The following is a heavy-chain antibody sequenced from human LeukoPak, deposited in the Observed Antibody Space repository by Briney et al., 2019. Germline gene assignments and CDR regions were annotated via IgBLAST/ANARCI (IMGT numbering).Heavy chain of an antibody. Sequence: PSETLSLTCTVSGGSISSSSYYWGWVRQPPGKGLEWIGSIYYSGSTYYNPSLKSRVTISVDTSKNQFSLKLSSVTAADTAVYYCARLGSGSYRDWGQGTLVTVSS. V-gene: IGHV4-39*07. D-gene: IGHD1-26*01. CDR1: GGSISSSSYY. CDR3: ARLGSGSYRD. J-gene: IGHJ4*02. CDR2: IYYSGST.